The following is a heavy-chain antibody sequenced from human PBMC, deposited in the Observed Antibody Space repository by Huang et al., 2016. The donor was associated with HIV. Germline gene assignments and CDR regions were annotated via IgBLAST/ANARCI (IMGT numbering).Heavy chain of an antibody. J-gene: IGHJ3*01. CDR3: AKDWGYDFGAFDF. V-gene: IGHV3-9*01. CDR1: GFTFADYA. Sequence: EVQLVESGGGLVRPGRSLRLSCAASGFTFADYAMHGVRQTPGKGLEWVSGINWKSGNIAYADSVRGRFTISRDNAKNSLYLQMNSLRPEDTALYYCAKDWGYDFGAFDFWGRGTMVTVSS. D-gene: IGHD3-16*01. CDR2: INWKSGNI.